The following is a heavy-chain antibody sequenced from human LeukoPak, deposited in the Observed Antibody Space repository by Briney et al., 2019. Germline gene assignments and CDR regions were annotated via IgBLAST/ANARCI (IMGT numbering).Heavy chain of an antibody. D-gene: IGHD6-13*01. J-gene: IGHJ3*01. V-gene: IGHV4-59*01. CDR1: GGSFSGYY. CDR2: VYYTGST. Sequence: SETLSLTCAVYGGSFSGYYWSWVRQPPGKGLEWIGFVYYTGSTNYSPSLKSRVTISVDTSKNQFSLKLRSVTAADTAVYYCARISSSNWYNERGAFDVWGQGTMVTVSS. CDR3: ARISSSNWYNERGAFDV.